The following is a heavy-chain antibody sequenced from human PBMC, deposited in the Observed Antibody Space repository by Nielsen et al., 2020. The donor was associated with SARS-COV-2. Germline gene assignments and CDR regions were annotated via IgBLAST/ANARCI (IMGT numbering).Heavy chain of an antibody. Sequence: GESLKISCAASGFTFSSYAMHWVRQAPGKGLEWVAVISYDGSNKYYADSVKGRFTISRDNSKNTLYLQMNSLRAEDTAVYYCARERVTMIVVQGPIINWGQGTLVTVSS. D-gene: IGHD3-22*01. CDR2: ISYDGSNK. J-gene: IGHJ4*02. V-gene: IGHV3-30*04. CDR3: ARERVTMIVVQGPIIN. CDR1: GFTFSSYA.